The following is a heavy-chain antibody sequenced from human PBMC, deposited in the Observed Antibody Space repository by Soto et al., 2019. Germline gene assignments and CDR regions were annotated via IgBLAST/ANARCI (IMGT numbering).Heavy chain of an antibody. Sequence: EMQLLESGGGLVQPGGSLRLSCEASGFTFRGYAMSWVRQAPGTGLEWVSTISGSGGSTFYADSVKGRFTISRDNSRDTLYLQMNSLRAEDTAVYYCANGVRTLIVVVISDAFDIWGQGTMVTGSS. CDR1: GFTFRGYA. CDR3: ANGVRTLIVVVISDAFDI. V-gene: IGHV3-23*01. J-gene: IGHJ3*02. D-gene: IGHD3-22*01. CDR2: ISGSGGST.